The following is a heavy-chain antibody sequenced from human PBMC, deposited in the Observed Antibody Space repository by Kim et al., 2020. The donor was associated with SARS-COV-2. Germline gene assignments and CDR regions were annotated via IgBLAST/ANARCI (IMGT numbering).Heavy chain of an antibody. CDR2: IKSKTDGGTT. CDR3: TTPNSGYDLMDV. V-gene: IGHV3-15*01. CDR1: GFTFSNAW. Sequence: GGSLRLSCAASGFTFSNAWMSWVRQAPGKGLEWVGRIKSKTDGGTTDYAAPVKGRFTISRDDSKNTLYLQMNSLKTEDTAVYFCTTPNSGYDLMDVWGQGTTVTVSS. J-gene: IGHJ6*02. D-gene: IGHD5-12*01.